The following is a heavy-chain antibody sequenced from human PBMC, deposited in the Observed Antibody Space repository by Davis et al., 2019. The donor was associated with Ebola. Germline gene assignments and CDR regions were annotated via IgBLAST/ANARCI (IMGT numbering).Heavy chain of an antibody. Sequence: SGPTLVIPTQTLTLTCTFPGFSPSTSGVGVGWIRQPPGKALEWLALIYWDDDKRYSPSLKSRLTITKDTSKNQVVLTMTNMDPVDTATYYCAHRLLGGDLDAFDIWGQGTMVTVSS. CDR3: AHRLLGGDLDAFDI. CDR2: IYWDDDK. J-gene: IGHJ3*02. CDR1: GFSPSTSGVG. V-gene: IGHV2-5*02. D-gene: IGHD2-21*02.